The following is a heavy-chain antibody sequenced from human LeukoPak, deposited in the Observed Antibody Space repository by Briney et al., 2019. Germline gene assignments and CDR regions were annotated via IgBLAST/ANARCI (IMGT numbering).Heavy chain of an antibody. CDR2: IRYDGSDK. CDR3: AKDLDCSGGTCHKAFDC. J-gene: IGHJ4*02. V-gene: IGHV3-30*02. D-gene: IGHD2-15*01. CDR1: GFTLSTYG. Sequence: PGGSLRLSCVASGFTLSTYGMHWVRQAPGKGLEWVAFIRYDGSDKFYGDSVKGRFTTSRDNSKNTLYLQMSRLRVEHTAVYYCAKDLDCSGGTCHKAFDCWGQGTLVTVSS.